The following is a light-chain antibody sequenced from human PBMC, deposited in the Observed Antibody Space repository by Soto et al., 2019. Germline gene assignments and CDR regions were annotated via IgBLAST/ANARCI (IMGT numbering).Light chain of an antibody. CDR2: DAS. CDR3: QQYGSTPIT. CDR1: PSVSSSY. V-gene: IGKV3-20*01. Sequence: IVLTQSPGTLSLSPGERATLSCRASPSVSSSYLGWYQQRPGQAPRLLIYDASSRATGIPDRFRGSGSGTDFTLTISRLEPEDFAVYYCQQYGSTPITFGQGTRLEIK. J-gene: IGKJ5*01.